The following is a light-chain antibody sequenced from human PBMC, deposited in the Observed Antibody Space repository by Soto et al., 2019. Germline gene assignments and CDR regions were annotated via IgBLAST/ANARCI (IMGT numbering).Light chain of an antibody. Sequence: QSVLTQPASVSGSPGQSITICCTGTSSDVGAYRFVFWYQHHPGKAPKLIIYEVSHRPSGISDRFSGSKSGNTASLTISGLQPEDEADYYCTSYTSTSHYVFGTGTKLTVL. CDR3: TSYTSTSHYV. V-gene: IGLV2-14*01. CDR2: EVS. J-gene: IGLJ1*01. CDR1: SSDVGAYRF.